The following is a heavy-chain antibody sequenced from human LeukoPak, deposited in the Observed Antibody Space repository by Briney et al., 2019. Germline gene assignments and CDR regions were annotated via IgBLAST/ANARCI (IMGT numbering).Heavy chain of an antibody. Sequence: PSETLSLTCTVSGGSISSSSYYWVWIRQPPGKGLEGIGSIYYSGSTYYNPSLKSRVTISVDTSKNQFSLKLSSVTAADTAVYYCARQGKWLRKYYFDYWGQGTLVTVSS. CDR1: GGSISSSSYY. J-gene: IGHJ4*02. CDR2: IYYSGST. D-gene: IGHD5-12*01. V-gene: IGHV4-39*01. CDR3: ARQGKWLRKYYFDY.